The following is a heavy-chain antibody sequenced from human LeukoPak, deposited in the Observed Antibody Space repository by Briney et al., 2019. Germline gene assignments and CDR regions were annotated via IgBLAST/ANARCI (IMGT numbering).Heavy chain of an antibody. CDR2: IYHSGST. CDR1: GGSISSGGYS. V-gene: IGHV4-30-2*01. J-gene: IGHJ5*02. D-gene: IGHD6-13*01. CDR3: ARAVAAAGVDP. Sequence: SETLSLTCAVSGGSISSGGYSWSWIRQPPGKGLEWIGYIYHSGSTYYNPSLKSRVTISVDRSKNQFSLKLSSVTAADTAVYYCARAVAAAGVDPWGQGTLVTVPS.